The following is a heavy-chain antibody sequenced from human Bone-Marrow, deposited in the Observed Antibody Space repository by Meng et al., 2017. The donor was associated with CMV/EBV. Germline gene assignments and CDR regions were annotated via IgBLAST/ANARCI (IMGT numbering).Heavy chain of an antibody. D-gene: IGHD3-3*01. CDR2: INPNSGGT. V-gene: IGHV1-2*02. J-gene: IGHJ6*02. CDR1: GYTFTGYY. Sequence: ASVKVSCKASGYTFTGYYMHWVRQAPGQGLEWMGWINPNSGGTNYAQKFQGRVTMTRDTPISTAYMELSRLRSDDTAVYYCASCPPVTIFGVVIIRDCYYGMDGWGQGTTVTVSS. CDR3: ASCPPVTIFGVVIIRDCYYGMDG.